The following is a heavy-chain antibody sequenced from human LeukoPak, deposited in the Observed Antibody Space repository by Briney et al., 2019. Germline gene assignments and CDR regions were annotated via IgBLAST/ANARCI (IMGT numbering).Heavy chain of an antibody. CDR3: ARPRSKTTNDAFDI. CDR1: GFTFNNFG. D-gene: IGHD4-17*01. Sequence: GTSLRLSCAASGFTFNNFGMHWVRQAPGKGLEWVAVISYDGNNKYHADSLRGRFTISRDNSKSTLSLQMNSLRAEDTALYFCARPRSKTTNDAFDIWGQGTMVTVSS. J-gene: IGHJ3*02. V-gene: IGHV3-30*03. CDR2: ISYDGNNK.